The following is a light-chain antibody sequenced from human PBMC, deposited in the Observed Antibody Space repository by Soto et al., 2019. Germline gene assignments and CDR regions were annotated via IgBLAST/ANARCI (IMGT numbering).Light chain of an antibody. CDR3: QQSYSDPLT. CDR1: QSISYY. CDR2: AAS. J-gene: IGKJ4*01. Sequence: DLQVTQSPSSLSASVGARVTITCRASQSISYYLNWYQQKPGKAPNVLIYAASSLQSGVSSRFSGSGSETDFTLTISRLQPEDSATYYCQQSYSDPLTFGGGTKVEI. V-gene: IGKV1-39*01.